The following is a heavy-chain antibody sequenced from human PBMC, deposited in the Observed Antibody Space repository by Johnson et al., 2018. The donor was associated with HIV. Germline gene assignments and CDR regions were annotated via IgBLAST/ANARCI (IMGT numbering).Heavy chain of an antibody. V-gene: IGHV3-30-3*01. CDR3: ARDRGWELLRSWGGHGAFDI. Sequence: QVQLVESGGGVVQPGRSLRLSCAASGFTFSSYAMHWVRQAPGKGLEWVAVISYDGSNKYYADSVKGRFTISRDNSKNTLYLQMNSLSAEDTAVYYCARDRGWELLRSWGGHGAFDIWGQGTMVTVSS. CDR2: ISYDGSNK. D-gene: IGHD1-26*01. CDR1: GFTFSSYA. J-gene: IGHJ3*02.